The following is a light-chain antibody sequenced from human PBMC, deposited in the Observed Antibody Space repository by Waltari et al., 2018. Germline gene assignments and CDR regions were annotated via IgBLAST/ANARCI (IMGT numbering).Light chain of an antibody. J-gene: IGKJ1*01. Sequence: DIQMTQSPSFLSASVGNRVIITCRASQSISCNLNWYQQKPGKDPNGLVYAASSLQSGVPSRFSGSGSGTDFTLTISSLQPEDFATYYCQQYDSYSGTFGQGSKVEVK. CDR2: AAS. CDR1: QSISCN. V-gene: IGKV1-39*01. CDR3: QQYDSYSGT.